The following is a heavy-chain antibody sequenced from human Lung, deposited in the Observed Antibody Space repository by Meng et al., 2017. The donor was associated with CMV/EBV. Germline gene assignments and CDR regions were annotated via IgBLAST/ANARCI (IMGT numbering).Heavy chain of an antibody. V-gene: IGHV1-46*01. Sequence: ASXXVSXKASGYTLSHYWMHWVRQAPGQGLEWVGIINPSGGSTTYAQKFQGRVVLTRDTSTRTVYTDLSSLRPEDRYVYYCARSGSTASQQPWYLDLWGRGXLVTVSS. CDR1: GYTLSHYW. J-gene: IGHJ2*01. D-gene: IGHD2-15*01. CDR2: INPSGGST. CDR3: ARSGSTASQQPWYLDL.